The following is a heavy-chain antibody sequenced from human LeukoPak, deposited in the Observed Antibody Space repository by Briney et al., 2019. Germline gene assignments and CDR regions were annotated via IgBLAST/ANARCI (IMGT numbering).Heavy chain of an antibody. J-gene: IGHJ4*02. CDR2: IRGST. Sequence: PGGSLRLSCAAPGFTFNNYAVSWVRQAPGKGLEWVSLIRGSTYYADSVKGRFTISRDNSQKTVYLQMNSLRAEDTALYYCAKDLGGSTDYWGQGTLVSVSS. V-gene: IGHV3-23*01. D-gene: IGHD5-12*01. CDR1: GFTFNNYA. CDR3: AKDLGGSTDY.